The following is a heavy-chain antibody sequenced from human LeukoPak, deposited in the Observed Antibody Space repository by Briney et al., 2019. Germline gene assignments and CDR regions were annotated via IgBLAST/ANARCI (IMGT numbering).Heavy chain of an antibody. Sequence: PGRSLRLSCAASGFTFDDYAMHWVRQAPGKGLEWVSGISWNSGSIGYADSVKGRFTISRDNAKNSLYLQMNSLRAEDTALYYCAKDLLRDGYKTAFDYWGQGTLVTVSS. J-gene: IGHJ4*02. D-gene: IGHD5-24*01. CDR3: AKDLLRDGYKTAFDY. CDR2: ISWNSGSI. V-gene: IGHV3-9*01. CDR1: GFTFDDYA.